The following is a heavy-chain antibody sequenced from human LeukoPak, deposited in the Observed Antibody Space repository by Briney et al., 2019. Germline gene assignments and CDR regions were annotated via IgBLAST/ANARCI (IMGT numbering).Heavy chain of an antibody. V-gene: IGHV3-74*01. D-gene: IGHD1-26*01. CDR1: GFTFSDYW. CDR2: IKFDGSST. Sequence: PGGSLRLSCAASGFTFSDYWMHWVRQAPGKGLVWVSRIKFDGSSTDYADSVKGRFTTSRDNARSTLYLQMNSLRVEDTAVYYCARSWSGRYDYWGQGTLVTVSS. J-gene: IGHJ4*02. CDR3: ARSWSGRYDY.